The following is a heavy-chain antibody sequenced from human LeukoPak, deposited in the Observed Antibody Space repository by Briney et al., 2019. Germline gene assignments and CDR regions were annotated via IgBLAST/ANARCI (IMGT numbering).Heavy chain of an antibody. Sequence: SETLSLTCTVSGGSISSGGYYWSWIRQHPGKGLEWIGYIYYSGSTYYNPSLKSRVTISVDTSKNQFSLKLSSVTAADTAVYYCARAPFRREYVWGSYRPCNWFDPWGQGTLVTVSS. CDR2: IYYSGST. D-gene: IGHD3-16*02. J-gene: IGHJ5*02. V-gene: IGHV4-31*03. CDR1: GGSISSGGYY. CDR3: ARAPFRREYVWGSYRPCNWFDP.